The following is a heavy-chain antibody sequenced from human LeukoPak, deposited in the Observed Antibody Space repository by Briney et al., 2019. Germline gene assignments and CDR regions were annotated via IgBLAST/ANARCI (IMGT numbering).Heavy chain of an antibody. D-gene: IGHD2-2*01. V-gene: IGHV3-49*04. J-gene: IGHJ6*02. Sequence: GGSLRLSCIASGFTFGDYAMDWVRQAPGKGLEWVGFVRSRAYGGAPEYGASVKGRFTISRDDSKAVAYLQMNSLRAEDTAVYYCAKTQVPANYYYGMDVWGQGTTVTVSS. CDR1: GFTFGDYA. CDR3: AKTQVPANYYYGMDV. CDR2: VRSRAYGGAP.